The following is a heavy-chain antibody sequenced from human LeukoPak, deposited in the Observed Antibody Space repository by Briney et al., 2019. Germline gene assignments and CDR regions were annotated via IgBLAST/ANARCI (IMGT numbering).Heavy chain of an antibody. Sequence: LSGGSLRLSCAASGFTFSSYGMSWVRQAPGKGLEWVSAISGSGGSTYYADSVKGRFTISRDNSKNTLYLQMNSLRAEDTAVYYCAKAYSGYENFDYWGQGTLVTVSS. CDR2: ISGSGGST. J-gene: IGHJ4*02. CDR1: GFTFSSYG. CDR3: AKAYSGYENFDY. D-gene: IGHD5-12*01. V-gene: IGHV3-23*01.